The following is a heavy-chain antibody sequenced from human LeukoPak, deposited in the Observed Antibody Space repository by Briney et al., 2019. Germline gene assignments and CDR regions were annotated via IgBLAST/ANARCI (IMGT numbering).Heavy chain of an antibody. CDR2: IYSGGST. V-gene: IGHV3-53*01. CDR3: ARSYGDYVDFDY. D-gene: IGHD4-17*01. CDR1: GFTVSSNY. Sequence: GGSLRLSCAASGFTVSSNYMSWVRQAPGKGLEWVSVIYSGGSTYYADSVKGRFTISRDNSKNTLYLQMNSLRAEDTAVYYCARSYGDYVDFDYWGQGTLVTASS. J-gene: IGHJ4*02.